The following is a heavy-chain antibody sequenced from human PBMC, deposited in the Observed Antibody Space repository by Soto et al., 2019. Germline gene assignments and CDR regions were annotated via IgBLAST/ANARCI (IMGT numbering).Heavy chain of an antibody. CDR2: ISGSGADT. J-gene: IGHJ4*02. D-gene: IGHD3-16*01. V-gene: IGHV3-23*01. Sequence: GGSLRLSCAVSGITFRSHALSWVRQAPGKGLEWVSGISGSGADTHYADSVKGRFTISRDNSKNTLSLQMSSLRADDTAVYYCAKEYGGGTRMITSYFDNWGRGTLVTV. CDR1: GITFRSHA. CDR3: AKEYGGGTRMITSYFDN.